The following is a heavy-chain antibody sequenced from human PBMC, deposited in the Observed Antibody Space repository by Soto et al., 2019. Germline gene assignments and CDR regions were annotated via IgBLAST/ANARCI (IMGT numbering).Heavy chain of an antibody. D-gene: IGHD6-19*01. V-gene: IGHV2-26*01. CDR1: GFSLSNARMG. CDR2: IFSNDEK. CDR3: ARIQDSGWSTPHNWFDP. Sequence: SGPTLVNPTETLTLTCTVSGFSLSNARMGVSWIRQPPGKALEWLAHIFSNDEKSYSTSLKSRLTISKDTSKSQVVLTMTNMDPVDTATYYCARIQDSGWSTPHNWFDPWGQGTLVTVSS. J-gene: IGHJ5*02.